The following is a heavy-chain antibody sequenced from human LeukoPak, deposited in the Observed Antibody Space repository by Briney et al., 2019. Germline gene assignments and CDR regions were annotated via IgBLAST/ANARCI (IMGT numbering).Heavy chain of an antibody. D-gene: IGHD4-17*01. CDR1: GFTFSSYG. V-gene: IGHV3-30*18. Sequence: GGSLRLSCAASGFTFSSYGMHWVRQAPGKGLEWAAVISYDGSNKYYADSVKGRFTISRDNSKNTLYLQMNSLRAEDTAVYYCAKVPHGDYAVDYWGQGTLVTVSS. CDR2: ISYDGSNK. J-gene: IGHJ4*02. CDR3: AKVPHGDYAVDY.